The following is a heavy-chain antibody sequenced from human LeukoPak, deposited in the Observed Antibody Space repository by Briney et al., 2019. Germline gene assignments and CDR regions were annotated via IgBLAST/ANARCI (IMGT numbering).Heavy chain of an antibody. D-gene: IGHD6-19*01. V-gene: IGHV4-30-2*01. CDR2: ISHTGST. CDR1: RGSIGRGGYS. CDR3: ARAIAVAEVDP. J-gene: IGHJ5*02. Sequence: PSETLSLTCTVSRGSIGRGGYSWNWIRQTPGKGLEWIGYISHTGSTSYNPSLKSRVTISVDMSKDEFSLKLSSVTAADTAVYYCARAIAVAEVDPWGQGTLVTVSS.